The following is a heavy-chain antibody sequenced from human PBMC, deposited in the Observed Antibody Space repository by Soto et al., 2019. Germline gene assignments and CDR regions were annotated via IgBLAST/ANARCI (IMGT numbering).Heavy chain of an antibody. D-gene: IGHD6-6*01. J-gene: IGHJ3*02. CDR3: ARHARYSSSTGAFDI. CDR1: GCSISSSSYY. CDR2: IYYSGST. V-gene: IGHV4-39*01. Sequence: XETLSLTCTVSGCSISSSSYYWGWIRQPPGKGLEWIGSIYYSGSTYYNPSLKSRVTISVDTSKNQFSLKLSSVTAADTAVYYCARHARYSSSTGAFDIWGQGT.